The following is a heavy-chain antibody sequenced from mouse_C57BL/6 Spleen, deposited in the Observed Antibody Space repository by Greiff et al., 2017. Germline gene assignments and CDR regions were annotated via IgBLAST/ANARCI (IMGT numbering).Heavy chain of an antibody. CDR3: SRTCGSYYYDMDY. CDR2: IYPSDSET. J-gene: IGHJ4*01. V-gene: IGHV1-61*01. D-gene: IGHD1-1*01. CDR1: GYTFTSYW. Sequence: VQLQQPGAELVRPGSSVKLSCKASGYTFTSYWMDWVKQRPGQGLEWIGNIYPSDSETHYNQKFKDKATLTVDKSSSTAYMQLSSRTSDDSAVYYCSRTCGSYYYDMDYWGQGTSVTVSS.